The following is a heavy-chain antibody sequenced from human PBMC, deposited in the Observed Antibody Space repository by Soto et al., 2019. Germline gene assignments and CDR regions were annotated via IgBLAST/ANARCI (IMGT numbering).Heavy chain of an antibody. CDR1: GGSISGYY. V-gene: IGHV4-59*01. J-gene: IGHJ6*02. CDR2: IYYSGST. D-gene: IGHD6-13*01. CDR3: ARGVGRYSSSWRTYYYYGMDV. Sequence: SETLSLTCTVSGGSISGYYWSWIRQPPGKGLEWIGYIYYSGSTNYNPSLKSRVTISVDTSKNQFSLKLSSVTAADTAVYYCARGVGRYSSSWRTYYYYGMDVWGQGTTVTVSS.